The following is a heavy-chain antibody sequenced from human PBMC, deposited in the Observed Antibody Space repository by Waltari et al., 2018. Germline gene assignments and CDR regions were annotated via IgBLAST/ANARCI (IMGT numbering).Heavy chain of an antibody. Sequence: EVQLLESGGGLVQPGGYLRLSCAASGLTFNNYAMSWVRQAPGKGLEWISGISGSGSSTYYADSVKGRFTISRDNLKNTINVQMDSLRVEDTAVYYCVRHQSVAGKAWFDPWGQGTLVSVSP. CDR3: VRHQSVAGKAWFDP. J-gene: IGHJ5*02. CDR2: ISGSGSST. V-gene: IGHV3-23*01. CDR1: GLTFNNYA. D-gene: IGHD6-19*01.